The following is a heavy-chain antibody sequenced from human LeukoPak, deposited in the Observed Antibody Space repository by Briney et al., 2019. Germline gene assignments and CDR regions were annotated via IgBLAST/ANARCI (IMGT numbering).Heavy chain of an antibody. Sequence: ASVKVSCRTFGDTFTSQYIQWVRQAPGQGLEWMGLIKRHDGSTFYAQSLQGRVTLTRDTSTSTVYMDLSSLRSEDTAIYFCARNNVGSSGWTGLGFWGQGTLVTVSS. CDR3: ARNNVGSSGWTGLGF. J-gene: IGHJ4*02. CDR1: GDTFTSQY. D-gene: IGHD6-19*01. CDR2: IKRHDGST. V-gene: IGHV1-46*04.